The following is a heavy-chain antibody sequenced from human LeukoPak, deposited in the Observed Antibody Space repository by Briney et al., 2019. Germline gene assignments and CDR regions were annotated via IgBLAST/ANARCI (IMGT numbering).Heavy chain of an antibody. D-gene: IGHD3-22*01. CDR2: IKSNTEDGTT. CDR3: ITGIRSGYYVY. Sequence: GGSLSLSCAVSGFTFNNAWMSWVRQAPGKGLDWVGRIKSNTEDGTTEYAAPVKGRFTISRDDSKSMLYLQMNSLKTEDTAVYHCITGIRSGYYVYWGQGTLVTVSS. J-gene: IGHJ4*02. V-gene: IGHV3-15*01. CDR1: GFTFNNAW.